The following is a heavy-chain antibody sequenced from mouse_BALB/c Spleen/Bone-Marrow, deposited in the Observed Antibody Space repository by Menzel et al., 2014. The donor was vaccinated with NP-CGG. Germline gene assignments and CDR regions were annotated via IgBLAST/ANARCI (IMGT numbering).Heavy chain of an antibody. Sequence: QVQLQQSGAELMKPGASVKISCKATGYTFSTYWIEWVKQRPGHGLEWIGEILPGSGTTNYNEKFKGKATFTADTSSNTAYMQLNSLTSEDSAVYYCARLITTGGFAYWGQGTLVTVSA. CDR3: ARLITTGGFAY. D-gene: IGHD2-4*01. J-gene: IGHJ3*01. CDR2: ILPGSGTT. V-gene: IGHV1-9*01. CDR1: GYTFSTYW.